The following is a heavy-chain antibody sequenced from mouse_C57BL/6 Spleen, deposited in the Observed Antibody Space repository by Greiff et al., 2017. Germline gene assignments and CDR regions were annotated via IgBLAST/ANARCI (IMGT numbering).Heavy chain of an antibody. D-gene: IGHD1-1*01. CDR2: IWRGGST. J-gene: IGHJ4*01. CDR3: AKGERYLGYAMDY. Sequence: VQLQQSGPGLVQPSQCLSISCTASGYSLTSYGVNWVRQSPGQGLEWLGVIWRGGSTAYNAAFMSRLGITKDNSKSQVYIKMNSLQADDTAIYYCAKGERYLGYAMDYGGQGTSVTVSS. CDR1: GYSLTSYG. V-gene: IGHV2-5*01.